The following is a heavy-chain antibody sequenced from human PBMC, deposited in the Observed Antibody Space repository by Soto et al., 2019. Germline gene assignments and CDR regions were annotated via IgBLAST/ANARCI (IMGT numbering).Heavy chain of an antibody. D-gene: IGHD3-10*01. CDR2: ISAYNGNT. CDR1: GYTFTSYG. CDR3: ARMFPRSGSYYNRGGDY. J-gene: IGHJ4*02. Sequence: QVQLVQSGAEVKKPGASVKVSCKASGYTFTSYGISWVRQAPGQGLEWMGWISAYNGNTNYAQKHQGRVTMTTDTSTSTAYMELRSLRSYDTAVYYCARMFPRSGSYYNRGGDYWGQGTLVTVSS. V-gene: IGHV1-18*01.